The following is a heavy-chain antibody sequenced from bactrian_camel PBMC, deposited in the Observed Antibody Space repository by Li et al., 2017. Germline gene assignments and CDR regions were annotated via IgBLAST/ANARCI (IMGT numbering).Heavy chain of an antibody. J-gene: IGHJ4*01. CDR2: IDTDGNI. CDR3: AADDYGGICDRKQYQY. CDR1: GYIYKRKC. Sequence: HVQLVESGGGSVQAGGSLRLSCVTSGYIYKRKCAGWFRQAPGKERGGVAQIDTDGNITYVDSMKGRFTISKDNAKNTLYLQMNSLKPEDTAMYYCAADDYGGICDRKQYQYWGQGTQVTVS. V-gene: IGHV3S53*01. D-gene: IGHD6*01.